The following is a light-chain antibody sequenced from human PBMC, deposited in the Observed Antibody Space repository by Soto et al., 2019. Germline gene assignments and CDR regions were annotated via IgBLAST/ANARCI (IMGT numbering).Light chain of an antibody. Sequence: EIMMTQSPATLSVSPGERATLSCRASQSVSSDLAWYQQKPGQAPRLLIYGASTRATGIPARFSGSGSGTEFTLSISNLQSEDFAVYYCQQYNNWPPSTFGQGTKLEIK. CDR1: QSVSSD. CDR2: GAS. J-gene: IGKJ2*02. CDR3: QQYNNWPPST. V-gene: IGKV3-15*01.